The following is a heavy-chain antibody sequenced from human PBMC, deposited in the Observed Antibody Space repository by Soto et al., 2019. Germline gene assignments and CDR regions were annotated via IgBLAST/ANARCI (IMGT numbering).Heavy chain of an antibody. CDR2: ISGSGADT. V-gene: IGHV3-23*01. Sequence: EVQLLESGGGLVQPGGSLRLSCAPSGFIFSNYAMSWVRQARGKGLEWVSAISGSGADTYYTESVKGRFTISRDTFKNTLYLQMTSLRAEDTAVYDCAKDTGRGGGTVFDYWGQGTLVTVSS. CDR1: GFIFSNYA. J-gene: IGHJ4*02. CDR3: AKDTGRGGGTVFDY. D-gene: IGHD2-15*01.